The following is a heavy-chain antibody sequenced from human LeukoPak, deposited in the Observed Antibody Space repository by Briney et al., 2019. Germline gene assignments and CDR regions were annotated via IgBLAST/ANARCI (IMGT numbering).Heavy chain of an antibody. CDR3: ARKSVEASYFDS. CDR1: GFTFSTYW. J-gene: IGHJ4*02. D-gene: IGHD1-26*01. V-gene: IGHV3-7*01. Sequence: GGSLRLSCAASGFTFSTYWMSWVRQAPGKGLEWVANIKQDGSEKYYVDSVKGRFTISRDNAKNSLYLQMNTLRPEDTAVYYCARKSVEASYFDSWGQGTLVTVSS. CDR2: IKQDGSEK.